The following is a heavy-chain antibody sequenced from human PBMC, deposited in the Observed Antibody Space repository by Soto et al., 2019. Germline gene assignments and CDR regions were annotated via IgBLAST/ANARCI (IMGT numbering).Heavy chain of an antibody. CDR2: INRDGSTK. V-gene: IGHV3-7*05. Sequence: EVQLEESGGDLVQPGGSLRLSCAASGFTLSAYWMTWVRQAPGKGLEWVANINRDGSTKSYLDSVRGRFTISRDNVGNSLYLQMDSLRADDTALYYCARDVSPGSSSLYLDAFDILGQGTMVTVSS. D-gene: IGHD6-13*01. J-gene: IGHJ3*02. CDR3: ARDVSPGSSSLYLDAFDI. CDR1: GFTLSAYW.